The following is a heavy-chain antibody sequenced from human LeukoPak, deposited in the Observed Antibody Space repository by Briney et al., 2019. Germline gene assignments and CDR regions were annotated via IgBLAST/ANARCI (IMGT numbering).Heavy chain of an antibody. V-gene: IGHV3-23*01. CDR2: ISESGGRT. J-gene: IGHJ4*02. CDR3: AKRGVVIRVILVGFHKEAYYFDS. CDR1: GLTLSNYG. Sequence: GGSLRLSCAVYGLTLSNYGMSWVRQAPGKGMEWVAGISESGGRTNYAYSVKRRFTISRDNPKNTLYLQMNSLRAEDTAVYFCAKRGVVIRVILVGFHKEAYYFDSWGQGALVTVSS. D-gene: IGHD3-22*01.